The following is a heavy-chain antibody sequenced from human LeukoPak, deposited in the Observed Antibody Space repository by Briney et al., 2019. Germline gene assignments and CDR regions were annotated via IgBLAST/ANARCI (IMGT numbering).Heavy chain of an antibody. CDR1: GYTFISYD. CDR2: MNPNSGNT. Sequence: ASVKVSCKASGYTFISYDINWVRPATGQGLEWMGWMNPNSGNTWYAQKFQGRVTMTRNTSISTAYMELSSLRSEDTAVYYCARLNYYDSASFYSWGQGTLVTVSS. D-gene: IGHD3-10*01. V-gene: IGHV1-8*01. J-gene: IGHJ4*02. CDR3: ARLNYYDSASFYS.